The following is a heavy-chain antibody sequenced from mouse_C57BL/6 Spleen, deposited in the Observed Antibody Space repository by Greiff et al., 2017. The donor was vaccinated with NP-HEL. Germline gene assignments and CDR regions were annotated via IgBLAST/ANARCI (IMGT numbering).Heavy chain of an antibody. Sequence: QVQLQQPGTELVKPGASVKLSCKASGYTFTSYWMHWVKQRPGQGLEWIGNINPSNGSTNYNEKFKSKATLTVDKSSSTAYMQLSSLTSEDSAVYYCARWGSNYGTFYAMDYWGQGTSVTVSS. V-gene: IGHV1-53*01. CDR2: INPSNGST. CDR1: GYTFTSYW. CDR3: ARWGSNYGTFYAMDY. D-gene: IGHD2-5*01. J-gene: IGHJ4*01.